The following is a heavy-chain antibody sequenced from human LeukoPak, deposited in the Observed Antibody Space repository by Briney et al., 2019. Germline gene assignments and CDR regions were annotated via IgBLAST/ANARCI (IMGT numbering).Heavy chain of an antibody. V-gene: IGHV4-4*07. Sequence: PSETLSLTCTVSGGSISSYYWNWIRQPAGKGLEWIGRIYTTGNANYNPSLKSRVTMSIDTSKKQFSLSLSSVTAADTAVYYCARGEYYYDSNTSYRYFDPWGQGTLVTVSS. CDR3: ARGEYYYDSNTSYRYFDP. CDR2: IYTTGNA. D-gene: IGHD3-22*01. CDR1: GGSISSYY. J-gene: IGHJ5*02.